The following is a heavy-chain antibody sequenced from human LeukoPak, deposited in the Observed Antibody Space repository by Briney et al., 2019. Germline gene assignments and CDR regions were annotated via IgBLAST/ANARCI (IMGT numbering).Heavy chain of an antibody. D-gene: IGHD3-22*01. CDR1: GYSISSGYY. CDR2: IYHSGST. CDR3: ARGEVYDSSGYHFDY. Sequence: KPSETLSLTCTVSGYSISSGYYWGWIRQPPGKGLEWIGSIYHSGSTYYNPSLKSRVTISVGTSKNQFSLKLSSVTAADTAVYYCARGEVYDSSGYHFDYWGQGTLVTVSS. V-gene: IGHV4-38-2*02. J-gene: IGHJ4*02.